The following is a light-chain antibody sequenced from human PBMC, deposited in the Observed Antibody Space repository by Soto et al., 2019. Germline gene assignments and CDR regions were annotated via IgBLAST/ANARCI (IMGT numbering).Light chain of an antibody. CDR2: AAS. V-gene: IGKV1-39*01. J-gene: IGKJ1*01. CDR3: QQTYSTPRT. Sequence: DIQMTQSPSSLSASVGDRVTITCRASQSISNFLNWYQQKPGKAPKLLIYAASSLQSGVPSRFSGSGSGTDFTLTISSLQPKDFATYYCQQTYSTPRTFGQGTKVEIK. CDR1: QSISNF.